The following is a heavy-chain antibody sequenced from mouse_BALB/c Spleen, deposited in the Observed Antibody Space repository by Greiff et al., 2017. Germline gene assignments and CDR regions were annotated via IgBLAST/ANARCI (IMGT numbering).Heavy chain of an antibody. J-gene: IGHJ2*01. CDR2: IDPETGGT. D-gene: IGHD1-2*01. V-gene: IGHV1-15*01. Sequence: VQLQQSGAELVRPGASVTLSCKASGYTFTDYEMHWVKQTPVHGLEWIGAIDPETGGTAYNQKFKGKATLTADKSSSTAYMELRSLTSEDSAVYYCTRPRLVDYWGQGTTLTVSS. CDR1: GYTFTDYE. CDR3: TRPRLVDY.